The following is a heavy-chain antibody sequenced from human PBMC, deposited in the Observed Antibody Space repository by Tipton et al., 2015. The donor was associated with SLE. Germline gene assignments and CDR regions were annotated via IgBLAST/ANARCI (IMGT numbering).Heavy chain of an antibody. CDR2: ISYDGSNK. CDR3: ANADTAAGTEYFDY. J-gene: IGHJ4*02. V-gene: IGHV3-30*18. Sequence: SLRLSCTVSGGSISNYYWSWIRQSPGKGLEWVAVISYDGSNKYYADSVKGRFTISRDNSKNTLYLQMNSLRAEDTAVYYCANADTAAGTEYFDYWGQGTLVTVSS. D-gene: IGHD6-13*01. CDR1: GGSISNYY.